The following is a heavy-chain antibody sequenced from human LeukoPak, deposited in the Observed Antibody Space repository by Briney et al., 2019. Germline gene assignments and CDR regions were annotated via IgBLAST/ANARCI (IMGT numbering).Heavy chain of an antibody. CDR3: ARYRLWFGDGSHFDY. CDR1: GLTFGIFA. CDR2: ILYDGSND. Sequence: GGSLTLSWAPSGLTFGIFATYWVRHAPGKGREWVASILYDGSNDNSAATVEGRFTISRENSKTTLYLQADDLRVEDRAVYYCARYRLWFGDGSHFDYWGQGILVTVSS. D-gene: IGHD3-10*01. J-gene: IGHJ4*02. V-gene: IGHV3-30*01.